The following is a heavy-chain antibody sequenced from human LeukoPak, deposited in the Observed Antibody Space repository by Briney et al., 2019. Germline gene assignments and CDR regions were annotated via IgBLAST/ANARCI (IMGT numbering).Heavy chain of an antibody. D-gene: IGHD3-3*01. J-gene: IGHJ6*03. Sequence: PGGSLRLSCAASGFTVSSNYMSWVRQAPGKGLEWVSVIYSGGSTYHAGSVKGRFTISRDNSKNTLYLQMNSLRAEDTAVYYCASRLVRFLEWASYYYMDVWGKGTTVTVSS. CDR3: ASRLVRFLEWASYYYMDV. CDR2: IYSGGST. V-gene: IGHV3-53*01. CDR1: GFTVSSNY.